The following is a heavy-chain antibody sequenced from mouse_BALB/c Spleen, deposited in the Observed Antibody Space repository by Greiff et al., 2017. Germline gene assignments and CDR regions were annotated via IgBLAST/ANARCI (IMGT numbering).Heavy chain of an antibody. J-gene: IGHJ4*01. D-gene: IGHD2-10*02. CDR1: GFSFTSYG. V-gene: IGHV2-2*02. Sequence: VQLQQSGPGLVQPSQSLSITCTVSGFSFTSYGVHWVRPSPGKGLEWLGVIWSGGSPDYNAAFISRLSISKDNSKCQVFFKMNSLQATDTAIYYCARYDNYHMDYWGQGTSVTVSS. CDR3: ARYDNYHMDY. CDR2: IWSGGSP.